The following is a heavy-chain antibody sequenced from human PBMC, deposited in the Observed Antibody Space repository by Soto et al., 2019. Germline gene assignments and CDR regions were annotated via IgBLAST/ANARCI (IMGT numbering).Heavy chain of an antibody. CDR1: GGTFSSYA. V-gene: IGHV1-69*13. CDR2: IIPIFGTA. Sequence: SVKVSCKASGGTFSSYAISWVRQAPGQGLEWMGGIIPIFGTANYAQKFQGRVTVTADESTSTAYMELSSLRSEDTAVYYCARDRYSSGWIDYWGQGTLVTVSS. CDR3: ARDRYSSGWIDY. D-gene: IGHD6-19*01. J-gene: IGHJ4*02.